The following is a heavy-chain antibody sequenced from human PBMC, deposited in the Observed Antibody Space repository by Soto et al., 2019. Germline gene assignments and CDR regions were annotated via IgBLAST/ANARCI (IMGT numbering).Heavy chain of an antibody. CDR2: IVPIVDTS. Sequence: ASVKVSCKASGYTFTSYGISWVRQAPGQGLEWMGGIVPIVDTSTYAQKFQGRVTITADESTSTAYMELSSLRSDDTAIYYCVRVVAIPGYPDNWGQGTLVTVSS. J-gene: IGHJ4*02. CDR1: GYTFTSYG. D-gene: IGHD5-12*01. V-gene: IGHV1-69*13. CDR3: VRVVAIPGYPDN.